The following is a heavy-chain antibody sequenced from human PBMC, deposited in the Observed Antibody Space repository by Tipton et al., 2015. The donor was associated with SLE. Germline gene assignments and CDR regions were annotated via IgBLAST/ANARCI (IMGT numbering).Heavy chain of an antibody. CDR2: IFHDGST. CDR1: GGSIITTDYY. V-gene: IGHV4-39*07. Sequence: TLSLTCTVSGGSIITTDYYWGWIRQTPGKGLEWIGTIFHDGSTSYNPSLKSRVTMSVDTSNSQFSLTLNSVTAADTAVYYCGRGYSSGWFPLPKWHFDIWGRGSQVTVSS. J-gene: IGHJ2*01. CDR3: GRGYSSGWFPLPKWHFDI. D-gene: IGHD6-19*01.